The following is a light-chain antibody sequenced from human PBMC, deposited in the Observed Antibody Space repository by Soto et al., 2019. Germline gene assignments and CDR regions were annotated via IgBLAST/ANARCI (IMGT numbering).Light chain of an antibody. J-gene: IGLJ2*01. CDR2: GNS. V-gene: IGLV1-40*01. CDR3: QSYDISLSVV. Sequence: QAVVTQPPSVSGAPGQRVTISCTGSSSNIGAGYDVHWYHQLPGTAPKLLIYGNSNRPSGVPDRLSGSKSGTSASLAITGLQAEDEADYYCQSYDISLSVVFGGGTKLTVL. CDR1: SSNIGAGYD.